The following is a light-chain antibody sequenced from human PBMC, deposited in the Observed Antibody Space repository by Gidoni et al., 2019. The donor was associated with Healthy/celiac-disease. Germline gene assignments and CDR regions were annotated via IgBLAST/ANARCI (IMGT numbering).Light chain of an antibody. CDR2: DVS. CDR3: CSYAGSLDV. CDR1: SSDVGGYNY. V-gene: IGLV2-11*01. Sequence: QSALTQPRSVSGSPGQSVTISCTGTSSDVGGYNYVSWYQQHPGKAPKLMIYDVSKRPSVVPDRFSGSKSGNTASLTISGLQAEDEADYYCCSYAGSLDVFGTGTKVTVL. J-gene: IGLJ1*01.